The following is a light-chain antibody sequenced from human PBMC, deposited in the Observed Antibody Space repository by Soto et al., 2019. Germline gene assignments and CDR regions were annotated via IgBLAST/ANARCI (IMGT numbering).Light chain of an antibody. CDR3: QQSHRTPYT. Sequence: DIQMTQSPSSLSASFGDRVTLTCRASQSIDTYLNWYQQKPGTAPKLLMYAASTLHSGVPSRFSGSGSGTDFTLTISSLQREDCATYFCQQSHRTPYTFGQGTKREI. J-gene: IGKJ2*01. CDR2: AAS. CDR1: QSIDTY. V-gene: IGKV1-39*01.